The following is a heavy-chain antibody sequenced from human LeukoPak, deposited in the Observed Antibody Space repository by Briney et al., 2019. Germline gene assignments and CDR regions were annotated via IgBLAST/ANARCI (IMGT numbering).Heavy chain of an antibody. CDR2: IRQDGNEI. CDR3: VSVRTEWYLDL. Sequence: PGGSLRLSCAASGFIFSSSWMTWVRQAPGLGLEWVANIRQDGNEIFYVDSVKRRFTITRDNAKNSLYLQMNSLRAEDTAIYYCVSVRTEWYLDLWGRGTLVTVSS. CDR1: GFIFSSSW. J-gene: IGHJ2*01. V-gene: IGHV3-7*01. D-gene: IGHD3-10*01.